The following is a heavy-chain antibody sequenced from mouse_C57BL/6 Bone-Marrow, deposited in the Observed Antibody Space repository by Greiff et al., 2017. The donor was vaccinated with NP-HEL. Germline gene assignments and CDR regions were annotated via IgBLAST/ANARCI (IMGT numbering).Heavy chain of an antibody. J-gene: IGHJ3*01. V-gene: IGHV1-64*01. Sequence: QVQLQQPGAELVKPGASVKLSCKASGYTFTSYWMHWVKQRPGQGLEWIGMIHPNSGSTNYNEKFKGKATLTADKSSSTAYMQLSSLTSEDSAVYFCARGGIYYDYAWFAYWGQGTLVTVSA. D-gene: IGHD2-4*01. CDR1: GYTFTSYW. CDR3: ARGGIYYDYAWFAY. CDR2: IHPNSGST.